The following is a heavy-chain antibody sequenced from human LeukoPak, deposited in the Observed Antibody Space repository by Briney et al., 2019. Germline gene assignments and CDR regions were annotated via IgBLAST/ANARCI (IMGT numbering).Heavy chain of an antibody. Sequence: PSETLSLTCTVSGGSISSYYWSWIRQPPGKGLEWIGYIYYSGSTNYNPSLKSRVTISVDTSKNQFSLKLSSVTAADTAVYYCARRGLGVAYNWFDPWGQGTLVTVSS. V-gene: IGHV4-59*12. D-gene: IGHD3-3*01. CDR2: IYYSGST. CDR3: ARRGLGVAYNWFDP. J-gene: IGHJ5*02. CDR1: GGSISSYY.